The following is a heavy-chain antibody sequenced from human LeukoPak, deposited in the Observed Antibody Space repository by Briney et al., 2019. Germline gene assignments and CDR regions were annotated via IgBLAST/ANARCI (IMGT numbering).Heavy chain of an antibody. Sequence: GASVKVSCKASGYTFTGYYMHWVRQAPGQGLEWMGWINPNSGGTNYAQKFQGWVTMTRDTSISTAYMELSRLRSDDTAVYYCARGVAERWFGELLPSFDPWGQGTLVTVSS. J-gene: IGHJ5*02. CDR2: INPNSGGT. V-gene: IGHV1-2*04. D-gene: IGHD3-10*01. CDR3: ARGVAERWFGELLPSFDP. CDR1: GYTFTGYY.